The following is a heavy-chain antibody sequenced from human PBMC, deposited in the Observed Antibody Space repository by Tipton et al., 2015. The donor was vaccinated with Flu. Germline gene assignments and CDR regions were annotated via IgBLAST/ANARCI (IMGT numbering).Heavy chain of an antibody. CDR1: GDSISSYY. CDR3: ASHGLAVAGPSPFDY. J-gene: IGHJ4*02. D-gene: IGHD6-19*01. V-gene: IGHV4-59*01. CDR2: MYYSGST. Sequence: TLSLTCTVSGDSISSYYWSWIRQPPGKGLEWIGYMYYSGSTKYNPSLKSRVTISIDTSKNQFSLKLTSVTAADTAVYYCASHGLAVAGPSPFDYWGQGTLVTVSS.